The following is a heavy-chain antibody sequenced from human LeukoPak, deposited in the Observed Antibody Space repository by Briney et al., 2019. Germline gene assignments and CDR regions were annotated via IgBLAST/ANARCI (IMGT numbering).Heavy chain of an antibody. CDR3: ARVDRYHFYLDV. CDR2: IIPIFGTP. CDR1: GGTFRTYS. Sequence: GASVKVSCKASGGTFRTYSVTWVRQAPGQGLEWMGGIIPIFGTPNYAQKFLGRVKVTTDDATGTAYMELSSLMSEDTAIYYCARVDRYHFYLDVWGKGTPVTVSS. J-gene: IGHJ6*03. V-gene: IGHV1-69*05.